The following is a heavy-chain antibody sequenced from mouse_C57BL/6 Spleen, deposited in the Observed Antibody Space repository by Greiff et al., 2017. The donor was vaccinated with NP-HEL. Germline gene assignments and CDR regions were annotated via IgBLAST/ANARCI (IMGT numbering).Heavy chain of an antibody. CDR2: IYPGSGST. D-gene: IGHD1-1*01. CDR3: ARWNTVRAMDD. Sequence: QVQLQQPGAELVKPGASVKMSCKASGYTFTSYWITWVKQRPGQGLEWIGDIYPGSGSTYYNEKFKSKATLTVDTSSSKAYMQLSSLTSEASAVYYCARWNTVRAMDDWGQGTSVTVSS. V-gene: IGHV1-55*01. CDR1: GYTFTSYW. J-gene: IGHJ4*01.